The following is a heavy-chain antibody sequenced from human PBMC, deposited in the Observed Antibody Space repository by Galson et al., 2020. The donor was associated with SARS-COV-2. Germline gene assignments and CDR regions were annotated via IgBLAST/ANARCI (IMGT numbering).Heavy chain of an antibody. D-gene: IGHD3-3*01. CDR2: VDFRGRA. CDR1: GYSIRSGYY. V-gene: IGHV4-38-2*01. J-gene: IGHJ5*02. Sequence: SETLSLICEVSGYSIRSGYYWGWVRQAPGKGLDWIGTVDFRGRAFYSPSLKSRVTIVLDTSKNQFSLTMTSVSAADTAVYYCARHVFGVGARTAWVDPWGQGRLVTVSA. CDR3: ARHVFGVGARTAWVDP.